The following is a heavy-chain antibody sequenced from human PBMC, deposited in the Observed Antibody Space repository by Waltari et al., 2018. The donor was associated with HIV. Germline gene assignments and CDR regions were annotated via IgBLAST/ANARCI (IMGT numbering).Heavy chain of an antibody. V-gene: IGHV3-30*18. J-gene: IGHJ4*01. CDR1: GLTFANYG. Sequence: QVQLVESGGGVVQPGGSLSPSCVASGLTFANYGLHWVRQAPGKGLDWVASISYDGRHIYYADSVNGRFTISRDNSKNTVYLQMTSLRPEDTTVYSCAKEGWDLLEFGYYFDSWGQGTLVTVSS. D-gene: IGHD1-26*01. CDR2: ISYDGRHI. CDR3: AKEGWDLLEFGYYFDS.